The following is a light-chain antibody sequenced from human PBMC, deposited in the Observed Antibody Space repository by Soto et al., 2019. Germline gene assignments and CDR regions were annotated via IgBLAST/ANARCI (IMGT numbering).Light chain of an antibody. CDR1: SSDVGGYNY. CDR3: CSYSGSYTGV. V-gene: IGLV2-11*01. CDR2: DVS. J-gene: IGLJ3*02. Sequence: QSALTQPRSVSGSPGQSVTISCTGTSSDVGGYNYVSWYQQHPGKAPKLMIYDVSKWPSGVPDRFSGSKSGNTASLTISGLQAEDVADYYCCSYSGSYTGVFGGGTKLTVL.